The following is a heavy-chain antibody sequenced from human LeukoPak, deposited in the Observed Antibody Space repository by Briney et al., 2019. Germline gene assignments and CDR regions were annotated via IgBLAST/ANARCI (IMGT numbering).Heavy chain of an antibody. V-gene: IGHV3-30*02. Sequence: AGGSLRLSCAASGFTFSNYAIHWVRQAPGKGLEWVAFIRYDGSNKYYVDSVKGRFTISRDNSKNTLYLQMNSLRAEDTAVYYCAKPSLYYYDTSGYYRYWYFDLWGRGTLVTVSS. J-gene: IGHJ2*01. D-gene: IGHD3-22*01. CDR3: AKPSLYYYDTSGYYRYWYFDL. CDR2: IRYDGSNK. CDR1: GFTFSNYA.